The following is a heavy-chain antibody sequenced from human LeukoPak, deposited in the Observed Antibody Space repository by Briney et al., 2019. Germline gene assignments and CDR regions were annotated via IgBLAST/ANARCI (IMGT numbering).Heavy chain of an antibody. Sequence: GRSLRLSCAASGFTFDDYAMHWVRQAPGQGLEWVSGISWNSGSVGYADSVKGRFTISRDNAKNSLYLQMNSLRAEDTALYYCAKDPGYGSGSYLRYFDYWGQGMLVTVSS. V-gene: IGHV3-9*01. CDR2: ISWNSGSV. D-gene: IGHD3-10*01. J-gene: IGHJ4*02. CDR3: AKDPGYGSGSYLRYFDY. CDR1: GFTFDDYA.